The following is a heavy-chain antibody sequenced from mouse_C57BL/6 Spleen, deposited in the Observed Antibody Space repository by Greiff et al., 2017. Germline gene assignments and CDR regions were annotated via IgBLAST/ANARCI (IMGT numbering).Heavy chain of an antibody. J-gene: IGHJ3*01. D-gene: IGHD2-4*01. V-gene: IGHV1-55*01. CDR3: ARSYYDYDGPWFAY. CDR2: IYPGSGST. Sequence: VQLQQPGAELVKPGASVKMSCKASGYTFTSYWITWVKQRPGQGLEWIGDIYPGSGSTNYNEKFKSKATLTVDTSSSTAYMQLSSLTSEDSAVYYCARSYYDYDGPWFAYWGQGTLVTVSA. CDR1: GYTFTSYW.